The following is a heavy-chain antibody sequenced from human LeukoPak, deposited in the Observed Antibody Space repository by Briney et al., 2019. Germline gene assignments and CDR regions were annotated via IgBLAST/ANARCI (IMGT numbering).Heavy chain of an antibody. J-gene: IGHJ6*03. CDR1: GGSFSGYH. Sequence: SETLSLTCAVYGGSFSGYHWTWIRQSPGKGLEWIGDINPSASTYYNPSLKSRLTISVDTSKNQFSLKLRSVTAADTAVYYCARGRHDVTMIVVVMTSVSYYLDVWGKGTTVTVS. V-gene: IGHV4-34*01. D-gene: IGHD3-22*01. CDR2: INPSAST. CDR3: ARGRHDVTMIVVVMTSVSYYLDV.